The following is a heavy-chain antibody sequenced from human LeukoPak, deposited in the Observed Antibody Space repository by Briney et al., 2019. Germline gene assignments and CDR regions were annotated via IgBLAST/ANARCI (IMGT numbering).Heavy chain of an antibody. J-gene: IGHJ5*02. CDR3: ARSPAPGNWFDP. Sequence: GGSLRLSCAASGFTFSSYWRHWVRQAPGKGLVWVSRINSDGSSTSYADSVKGLFTISRDDAKTTLYLQMNSLRAEDTAVYYCARSPAPGNWFDPWGQGTLVTVSS. V-gene: IGHV3-74*01. D-gene: IGHD6-13*01. CDR2: INSDGSST. CDR1: GFTFSSYW.